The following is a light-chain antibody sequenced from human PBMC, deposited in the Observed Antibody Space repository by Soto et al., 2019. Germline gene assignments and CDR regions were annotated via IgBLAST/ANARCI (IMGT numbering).Light chain of an antibody. Sequence: EIVLTQSPATLSLSPGERATLSCRASQSVSNYLGWYQQKPGQAPRLIIYDASKRATGIPAKFSGSGSGTDFTLTITSLEPEDFAVYYCQQRNSWPRTFGQGTKLEIK. CDR1: QSVSNY. J-gene: IGKJ2*01. CDR2: DAS. CDR3: QQRNSWPRT. V-gene: IGKV3-11*01.